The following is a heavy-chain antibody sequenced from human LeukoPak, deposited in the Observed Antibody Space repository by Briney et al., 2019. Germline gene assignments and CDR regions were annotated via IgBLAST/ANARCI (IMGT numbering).Heavy chain of an antibody. CDR1: GGSISSGGYY. D-gene: IGHD6-13*01. V-gene: IGHV4-61*08. Sequence: SETLSLTCTVSGGSISSGGYYWSWIRQPPGKGLEWIGYIYYSGSTNYNPSLKSRVTISVDTSKNQFSLKLSSVTAADTAVYYCARRYSSSWTDHFDYWGQGTLVTVSS. CDR3: ARRYSSSWTDHFDY. J-gene: IGHJ4*02. CDR2: IYYSGST.